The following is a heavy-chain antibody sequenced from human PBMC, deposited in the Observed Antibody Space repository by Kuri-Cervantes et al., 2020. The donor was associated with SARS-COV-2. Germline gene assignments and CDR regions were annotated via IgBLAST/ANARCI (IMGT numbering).Heavy chain of an antibody. CDR1: GYTFNNYA. CDR2: INADNGNS. D-gene: IGHD2-2*03. CDR3: ARGGVGYCSSTSCLFYYGMDV. J-gene: IGHJ6*02. Sequence: ASVKVSCKASGYTFNNYAMHWVRQAPGDRLEWMGWINADNGNSKYSERFQGRVTITRDTSASTAYMELRSLRSDDTAVYYCARGGVGYCSSTSCLFYYGMDVWGQGTTVTVSS. V-gene: IGHV1-3*01.